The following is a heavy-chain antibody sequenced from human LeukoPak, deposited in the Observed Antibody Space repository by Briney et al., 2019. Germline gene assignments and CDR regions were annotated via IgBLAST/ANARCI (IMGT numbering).Heavy chain of an antibody. V-gene: IGHV3-74*01. CDR1: GLTFSTYW. CDR2: IKSDGGT. Sequence: TGGPLRFSCAASGLTFSTYWMNWVRQAPGKGLVWVSRIKSDGGTNYADSVKGRFTISRDNAKKTVSLQMNSLRPEDTGVYYCARAPSEIGGYYPEYFRHWGQGTLVTVSS. D-gene: IGHD3-22*01. CDR3: ARAPSEIGGYYPEYFRH. J-gene: IGHJ1*01.